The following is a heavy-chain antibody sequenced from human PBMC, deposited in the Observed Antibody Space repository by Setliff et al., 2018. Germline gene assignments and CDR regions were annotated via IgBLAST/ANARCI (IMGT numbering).Heavy chain of an antibody. CDR2: VYYSGNT. CDR1: GGSISTTDYY. J-gene: IGHJ4*02. CDR3: ARYDSRGYSENYYFDY. V-gene: IGHV4-39*07. D-gene: IGHD3-22*01. Sequence: SETLSLTCTVSGGSISTTDYYWGWIRQPPGKGLEWIGCVYYSGNTYYSPSLKSRVTMFVDTSKNQFSLMLYSVAAADTAIYYCARYDSRGYSENYYFDYWGQGTQVTVSS.